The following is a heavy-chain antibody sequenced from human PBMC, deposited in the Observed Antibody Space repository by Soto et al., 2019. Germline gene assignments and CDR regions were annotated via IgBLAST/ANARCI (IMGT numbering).Heavy chain of an antibody. CDR2: ISYDGRNK. CDR1: GFTFSSYA. V-gene: IGHV3-30*04. J-gene: IGHJ6*02. D-gene: IGHD2-15*01. CDR3: ARGDREDIAVVVGARPGEYGVDV. Sequence: LRLSCAASGFTFSSYAMHWVRQAPGKGLECVAVISYDGRNKFYRDSVKDRFTISRDNSKNTLYLQINSLRYEDTAVYYCARGDREDIAVVVGARPGEYGVDVWGQGTTVTVSS.